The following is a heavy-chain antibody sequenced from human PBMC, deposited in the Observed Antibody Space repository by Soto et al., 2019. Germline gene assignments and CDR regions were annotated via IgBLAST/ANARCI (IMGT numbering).Heavy chain of an antibody. Sequence: DGKLVQSGAEGKKPGESLRISCEGSGYTFTTYFITWVRQMPGKGLEWMGTIDPGDSYTNYSPSFQGHVSISVDKASSTAYLQWTSLKTSDTATYYCARNMERDLGGNFENTALDVWCQGTMVTVSS. J-gene: IGHJ3*01. D-gene: IGHD2-21*02. CDR1: GYTFTTYF. CDR2: IDPGDSYT. CDR3: ARNMERDLGGNFENTALDV. V-gene: IGHV5-10-1*01.